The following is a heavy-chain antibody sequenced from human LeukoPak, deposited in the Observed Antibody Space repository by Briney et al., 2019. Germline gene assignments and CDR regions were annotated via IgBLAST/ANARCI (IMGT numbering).Heavy chain of an antibody. J-gene: IGHJ4*02. D-gene: IGHD3-10*01. CDR3: ARTMVRGVIIIGIGTSYYFDY. CDR1: GGSFSGYY. V-gene: IGHV4-34*01. CDR2: INHSGST. Sequence: PSETLSLTCAVYGGSFSGYYWSWIRQPPGKGLEWIGEINHSGSTNYNPSLKSRVTISVDTSKNQFSLKLSSVTAADTAVYYCARTMVRGVIIIGIGTSYYFDYWGQGTLVTVSS.